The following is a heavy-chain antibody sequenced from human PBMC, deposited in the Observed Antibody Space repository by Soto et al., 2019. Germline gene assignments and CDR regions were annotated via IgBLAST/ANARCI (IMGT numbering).Heavy chain of an antibody. D-gene: IGHD1-1*01. J-gene: IGHJ6*03. CDR2: ISYDGSNK. CDR1: GFTFSSYG. V-gene: IGHV3-30*03. Sequence: QVQLVESGGGVVQPGRSLRLSCAASGFTFSSYGMHWVRQAPGKGLEWVAVISYDGSNKYYADSVKGRFTISRDNSKXXXXXXXXXXXXXXXXXXXXXXXGTYYYYMDVWGKGTTVTVSS. CDR3: XXXGTYYYYMDV.